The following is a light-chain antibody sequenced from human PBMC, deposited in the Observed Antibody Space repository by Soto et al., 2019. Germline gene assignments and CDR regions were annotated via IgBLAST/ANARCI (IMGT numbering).Light chain of an antibody. V-gene: IGLV2-18*02. CDR1: TRNVGSYNR. Sequence: QSVLTQPPSVSGSPDRPATFPCTGTTRNVGSYNRVSWYQQPPGTAPKLMIYDVSNRPSGVPDRFSGSKSGNAASLTISGLQAEDEADYYCSSYTSSSTYVFGTGTKVTVL. CDR3: SSYTSSSTYV. CDR2: DVS. J-gene: IGLJ1*01.